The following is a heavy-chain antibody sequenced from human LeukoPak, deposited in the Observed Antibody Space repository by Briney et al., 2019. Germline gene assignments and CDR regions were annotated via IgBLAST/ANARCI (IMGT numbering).Heavy chain of an antibody. J-gene: IGHJ4*02. CDR3: ARDRGDGGRGAFFAY. Sequence: SVKVACKASGGTFSSYAISWVRQAPGQGLEWMGGIIPIVGTANYAQKFQGRVTITADKSTSTAYMELSSLRSEDTAVYYCARDRGDGGRGAFFAYGAQGTLVTVPS. CDR2: IIPIVGTA. D-gene: IGHD5-24*01. V-gene: IGHV1-69*06. CDR1: GGTFSSYA.